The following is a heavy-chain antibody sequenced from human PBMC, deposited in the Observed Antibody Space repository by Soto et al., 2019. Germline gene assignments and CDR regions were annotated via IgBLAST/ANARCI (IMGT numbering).Heavy chain of an antibody. CDR1: GYTFTGYY. J-gene: IGHJ5*02. CDR2: INPNSGGT. D-gene: IGHD3-22*01. V-gene: IGHV1-2*04. Sequence: QVQLVQSGAEVKKPGASVKVSCKASGYTFTGYYMHWVRQAPGQGLEWMGWINPNSGGTNYAQKFQGWVTMTRDTSISTASMELSRLRSDDTAVYYCARDREDSSGHNWFDPWGQGTLVTVSS. CDR3: ARDREDSSGHNWFDP.